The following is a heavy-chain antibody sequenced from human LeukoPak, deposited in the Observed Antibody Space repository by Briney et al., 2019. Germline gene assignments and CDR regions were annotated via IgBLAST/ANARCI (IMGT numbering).Heavy chain of an antibody. J-gene: IGHJ5*02. V-gene: IGHV4-38-2*02. CDR3: ARNTTSDCSSTSCAPHNWFDP. CDR2: IYHSGST. Sequence: SETLSLTCTVSGYSISSGYCWGWIRQPPGKGLEWIGSIYHSGSTYYNPSLKSRVTISVDTSKNQFSLKLSSVTAADTAVYYCARNTTSDCSSTSCAPHNWFDPWGQGTLVTVSS. CDR1: GYSISSGYC. D-gene: IGHD2-2*01.